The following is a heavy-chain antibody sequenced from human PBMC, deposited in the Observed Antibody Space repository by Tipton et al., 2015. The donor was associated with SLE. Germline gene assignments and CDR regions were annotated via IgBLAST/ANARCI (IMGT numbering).Heavy chain of an antibody. Sequence: SLRLSCAASGFTFSSYSMNWVRQAPGKGLEWVSSISSSSSYIYYADSVKGRFTISRDNAKNSLYLQMNSLRAEDTAVYYCARGDGYSDTFDIWAKGQWSPSLQ. CDR3: ARGDGYSDTFDI. CDR1: GFTFSSYS. D-gene: IGHD6-13*01. CDR2: ISSSSSYI. J-gene: IGHJ3*02. V-gene: IGHV3-21*01.